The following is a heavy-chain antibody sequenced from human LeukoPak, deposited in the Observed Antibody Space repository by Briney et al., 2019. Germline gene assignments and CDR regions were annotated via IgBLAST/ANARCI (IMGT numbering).Heavy chain of an antibody. CDR3: AREVYYGSGRRFDL. J-gene: IGHJ4*02. V-gene: IGHV3-48*01. CDR2: ISLSSGAI. CDR1: GFTFSSYS. D-gene: IGHD3-10*01. Sequence: GGSLRLSCAASGFTFSSYSKTWVRQAPGKGLEWVSYISLSSGAIYYVDSVKGRFTISRDNAKNSLYLQMNSLRAEDTAVYYCAREVYYGSGRRFDLWGQGTLVTVSS.